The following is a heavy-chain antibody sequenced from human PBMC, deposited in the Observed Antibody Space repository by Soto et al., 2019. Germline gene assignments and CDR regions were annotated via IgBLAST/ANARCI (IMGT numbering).Heavy chain of an antibody. J-gene: IGHJ4*02. CDR1: GGSISSGGYY. CDR2: IYYSGST. V-gene: IGHV4-31*03. CDR3: ARAKAYYYGSGSYVDY. Sequence: SETLSLTCTVSGGSISSGGYYWSWIRQHPGKCLEWIGYIYYSGSTYYNPSLKSRVTISVDTSKNQFSLKLSSVTAADTAVYYCARAKAYYYGSGSYVDYWGQGALVTVSS. D-gene: IGHD3-10*01.